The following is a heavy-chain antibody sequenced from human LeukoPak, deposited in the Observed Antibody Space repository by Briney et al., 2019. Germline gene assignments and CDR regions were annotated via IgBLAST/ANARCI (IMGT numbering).Heavy chain of an antibody. CDR1: GGSISSYY. V-gene: IGHV4-59*01. D-gene: IGHD3-10*01. Sequence: SETLSLTCTVSGGSISSYYWSWIRQPPGKGLEWIGYIYYSGSTNYNPSLKSRVTISVDTSKNQFSLKLSSVTAADTAVYYCARERGWYGEHYFDYWGQGTLVTVSS. J-gene: IGHJ4*02. CDR2: IYYSGST. CDR3: ARERGWYGEHYFDY.